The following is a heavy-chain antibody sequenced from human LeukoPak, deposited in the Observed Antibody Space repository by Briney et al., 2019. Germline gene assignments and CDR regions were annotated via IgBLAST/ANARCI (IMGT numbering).Heavy chain of an antibody. CDR3: AKDSPYYGSGSYYD. CDR2: IFSGGTT. CDR1: GFIVSSNY. Sequence: GGSLRLSCAASGFIVSSNYMSWVRQAPGKGLEWVSVIFSGGTTYYADSVKGRFTISRDNSKNTLYLQMNSLRAEDTAVYYCAKDSPYYGSGSYYDWGQGTLVTVSS. J-gene: IGHJ4*02. V-gene: IGHV3-66*01. D-gene: IGHD3-10*01.